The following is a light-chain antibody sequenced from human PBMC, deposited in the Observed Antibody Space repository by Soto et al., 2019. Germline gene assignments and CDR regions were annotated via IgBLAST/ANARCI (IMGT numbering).Light chain of an antibody. CDR1: QSIDSNY. J-gene: IGKJ1*01. CDR3: QQYNNWPPWT. V-gene: IGKV3D-7*01. CDR2: GAS. Sequence: EIVMTQSPGTLSLSPGETVTLSCRASQSIDSNYLSWYQQKAGQAPRLLISGASTRATGIPARFSGSGSGTDFTLTISSLQSEDFAVYYCQQYNNWPPWTFGQGTKV.